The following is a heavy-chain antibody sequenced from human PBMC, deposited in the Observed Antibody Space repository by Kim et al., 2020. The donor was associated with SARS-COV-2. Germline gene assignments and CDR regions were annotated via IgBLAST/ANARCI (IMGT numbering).Heavy chain of an antibody. V-gene: IGHV3-13*04. CDR3: ARGIGPGTWAASDY. D-gene: IGHD6-13*01. CDR1: GFTPNNYD. CDR2: IGTAGDT. J-gene: IGHJ4*02. Sequence: GGSLRLSCAASGFTPNNYDMHWVREVPGRGLEWVSSIGTAGDTYYSGSVRGRFTVSREYDKNSLYLEMTNLRAGDTAVYYCARGIGPGTWAASDYLGQGT.